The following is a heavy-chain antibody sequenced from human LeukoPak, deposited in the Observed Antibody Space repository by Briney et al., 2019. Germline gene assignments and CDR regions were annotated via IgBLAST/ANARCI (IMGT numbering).Heavy chain of an antibody. CDR2: IYYSGST. D-gene: IGHD6-13*01. Sequence: SETLSLTCTVSGGSISSYYWSWIRQPPGKGLEWIGYIYYSGSTNYNPSLKSRVTISVDTSKNQFSLKLSSVTAADTAVYYCARDHGSSFDYWGQGTLVTVSS. CDR1: GGSISSYY. V-gene: IGHV4-59*01. CDR3: ARDHGSSFDY. J-gene: IGHJ4*02.